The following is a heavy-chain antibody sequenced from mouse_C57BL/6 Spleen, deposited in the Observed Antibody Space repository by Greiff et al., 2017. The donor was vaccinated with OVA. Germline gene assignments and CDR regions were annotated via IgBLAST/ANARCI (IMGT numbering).Heavy chain of an antibody. D-gene: IGHD2-2*01. CDR1: GYTFTSYW. CDR2: IDPSDSYT. Sequence: QVQLQQPGAELVKPGASVKLSCKASGYTFTSYWMQWVKQRPGQGLEWIGEIDPSDSYTNYNQKFKGKATLTVDTSSSTAYMQLSSLTSEDSAVYYCARCMVTTKGYYYAMDYWGQGTSVTVSS. CDR3: ARCMVTTKGYYYAMDY. V-gene: IGHV1-50*01. J-gene: IGHJ4*01.